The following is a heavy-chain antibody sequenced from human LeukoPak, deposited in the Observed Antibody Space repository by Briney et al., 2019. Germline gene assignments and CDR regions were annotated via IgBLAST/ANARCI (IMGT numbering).Heavy chain of an antibody. J-gene: IGHJ4*02. CDR3: ARVKWSQRSFDY. CDR1: GGSISGSSYY. CDR2: IYYSGST. V-gene: IGHV4-31*03. Sequence: SETLSLTCTVSGGSISGSSYYWGWIRQHPGKGLEWIGYIYYSGSTYYNPSLKSRVTISVDTSKNQFSLKLSSVTAADTAVYYCARVKWSQRSFDYWGQGTLVTVSS. D-gene: IGHD2-15*01.